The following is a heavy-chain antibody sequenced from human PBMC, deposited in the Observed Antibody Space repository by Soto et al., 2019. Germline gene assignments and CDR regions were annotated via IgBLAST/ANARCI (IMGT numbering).Heavy chain of an antibody. CDR1: GVTFSDYY. J-gene: IGHJ4*02. V-gene: IGHV3-11*01. CDR2: ISSSGSTI. CDR3: ARHIVATSNFDY. Sequence: GGSLRLSCAASGVTFSDYYMSWISQAPGKGLEWVSYISSSGSTIYYADSVKGRFTISRDNAKNSLYLQMNSLRAEDTAVYYCARHIVATSNFDYWGQGTLVTVSS. D-gene: IGHD5-12*01.